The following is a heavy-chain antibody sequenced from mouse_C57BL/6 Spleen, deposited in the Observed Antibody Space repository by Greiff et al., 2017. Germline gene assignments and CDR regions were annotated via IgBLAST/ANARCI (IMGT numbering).Heavy chain of an antibody. Sequence: EVKLVESGGGLVKPGGSLKLSCAASGFTFSDYGMHWVRQAPEKGLEWVAYISSGSSTIYYADTVKGRFTISRDNAKNTLFLQMNSLRSEDTAMYYWARAGNSYYYAMDYWGQGTSVTVSS. D-gene: IGHD2-1*01. J-gene: IGHJ4*01. V-gene: IGHV5-17*01. CDR3: ARAGNSYYYAMDY. CDR2: ISSGSSTI. CDR1: GFTFSDYG.